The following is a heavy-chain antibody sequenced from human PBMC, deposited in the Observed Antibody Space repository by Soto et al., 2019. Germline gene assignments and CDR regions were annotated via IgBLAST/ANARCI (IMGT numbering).Heavy chain of an antibody. Sequence: VVLVESGGGLVQPGGSLRLSCAASGFTFSAFSMHWVRQVPGKGLAWVSRINSEGDVRDYAGSVRGRFTISRDNAKNTLYRRMDSLRVEDSAMYHCTRDGWAVAENWGQGTLVTVSS. CDR2: INSEGDVR. CDR1: GFTFSAFS. D-gene: IGHD6-19*01. CDR3: TRDGWAVAEN. J-gene: IGHJ4*02. V-gene: IGHV3-74*01.